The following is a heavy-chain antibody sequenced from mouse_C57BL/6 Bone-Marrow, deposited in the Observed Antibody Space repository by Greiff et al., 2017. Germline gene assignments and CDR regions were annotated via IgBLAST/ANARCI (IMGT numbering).Heavy chain of an antibody. CDR1: GYTFTSYW. J-gene: IGHJ2*01. V-gene: IGHV1-59*01. CDR2: IDPSDSYT. D-gene: IGHD1-1*01. Sequence: QVQLQQPGADLVRPGTSVKLSCKASGYTFTSYWMHWVKQRPGQGLEWIGVIDPSDSYTNYNQKFKGKATLTVDTSSSTAYMQLSSLTSEDSAVYYCARWITTVVATGFDYWGQGTTLTVSS. CDR3: ARWITTVVATGFDY.